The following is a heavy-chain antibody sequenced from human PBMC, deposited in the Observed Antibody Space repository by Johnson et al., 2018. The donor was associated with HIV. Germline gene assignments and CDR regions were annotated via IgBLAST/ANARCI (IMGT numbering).Heavy chain of an antibody. CDR2: IGTAGDT. CDR1: GFTFSSYD. D-gene: IGHD6-13*01. J-gene: IGHJ3*02. Sequence: VQLVESGGGLVQPGGSLRLSCAASGFTFSSYDMHWVRQATGKGLEWVSAIGTAGDTYYPGSVKGRFTISRDNSKNTVYLQMNSLRVEDPAVYYWARSGGYPNAFDMWGQGTLVTVPA. CDR3: ARSGGYPNAFDM. V-gene: IGHV3-13*01.